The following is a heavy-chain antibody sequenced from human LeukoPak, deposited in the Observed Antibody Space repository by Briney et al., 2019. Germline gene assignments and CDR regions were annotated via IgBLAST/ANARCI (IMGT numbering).Heavy chain of an antibody. CDR1: GYTFTGYY. CDR3: ARDGGGVVVVAATFDY. V-gene: IGHV1-2*02. Sequence: ASVKVSCKTSGYTFTGYYMHWVRQAPGQGLEWMGWINPNSGGTNYAQKFQGRVTMTRDTSISTAYMELSRLRSDDTAVYYCARDGGGVVVVAATFDYWGQGTLVTVSS. D-gene: IGHD2-15*01. J-gene: IGHJ4*02. CDR2: INPNSGGT.